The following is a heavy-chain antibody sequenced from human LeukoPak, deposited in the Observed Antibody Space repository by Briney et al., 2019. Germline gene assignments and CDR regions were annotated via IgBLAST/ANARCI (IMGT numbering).Heavy chain of an antibody. CDR3: ARDRLYSGYARYFDL. Sequence: GASVKVSCKASGGTFSSYAISWVRQAPGQGLEWMGGIIPIFGTANYAQKFQGRVTITADESTSTAYMELSSLRSEDTAVYYCARDRLYSGYARYFDLWGRGTLVTVSS. J-gene: IGHJ2*01. CDR1: GGTFSSYA. D-gene: IGHD5-12*01. V-gene: IGHV1-69*13. CDR2: IIPIFGTA.